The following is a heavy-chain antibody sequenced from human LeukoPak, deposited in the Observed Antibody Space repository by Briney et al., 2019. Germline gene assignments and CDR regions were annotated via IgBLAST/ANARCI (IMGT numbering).Heavy chain of an antibody. CDR2: IQYDGSNK. J-gene: IGHJ4*02. D-gene: IGHD3-22*01. Sequence: GGSLRLSCAASGFSFSTYGIHWVRQAPSKGLEWVAFIQYDGSNKYYADSVKGRFTISRDNSKNTLYLQMNSLRAEDTAVYYCARDGDYYDSSGYHFDYWGQGTLVTVSS. CDR3: ARDGDYYDSSGYHFDY. CDR1: GFSFSTYG. V-gene: IGHV3-30*02.